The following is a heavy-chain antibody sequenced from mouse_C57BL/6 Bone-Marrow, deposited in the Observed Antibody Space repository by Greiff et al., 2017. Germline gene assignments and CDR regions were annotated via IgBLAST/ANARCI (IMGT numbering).Heavy chain of an antibody. D-gene: IGHD2-4*01. CDR1: GYTFTDYE. V-gene: IGHV1-15*01. CDR3: TRCYDYGGSWFAY. J-gene: IGHJ3*01. Sequence: QVQLQQSGAELVRPGASVTLSCKASGYTFTDYEMHWVKQTPVHGLEWIGAIDPETGGTAYNQKFKGKAILTADKSSSTAYMELRSLTSEDSAAYYCTRCYDYGGSWFAYWGQGTLVTVSA. CDR2: IDPETGGT.